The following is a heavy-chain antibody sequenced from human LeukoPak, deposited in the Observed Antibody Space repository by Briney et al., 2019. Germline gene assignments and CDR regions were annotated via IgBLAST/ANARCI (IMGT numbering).Heavy chain of an antibody. V-gene: IGHV3-72*01. CDR2: IRNKADTYTT. CDR1: GFTFSDHY. D-gene: IGHD3-3*01. J-gene: IGHJ4*02. CDR3: AREVWSGYYTLYYFDY. Sequence: PGGSLRLSCAASGFTFSDHYMGWVRQAPGKGLEWVGRIRNKADTYTTEYAASVKSRFTISRDDSKNSLYLQMNSLKTEDTAVYYCAREVWSGYYTLYYFDYWGQGTLVTVSS.